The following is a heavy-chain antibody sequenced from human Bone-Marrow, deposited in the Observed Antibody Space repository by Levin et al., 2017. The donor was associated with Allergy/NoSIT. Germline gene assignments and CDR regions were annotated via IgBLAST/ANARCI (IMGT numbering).Heavy chain of an antibody. J-gene: IGHJ4*02. D-gene: IGHD3-10*01. Sequence: SETLSLTCAVYGGSFSGYYWTWIRKPPGKGLEWIGEIYHSGITNYNPSLTSRVTISVDTSKNQFSLRLTSVTAADTAIYYCAGGTRRGVRGGMRLFDYWGQETLVTVSS. CDR3: AGGTRRGVRGGMRLFDY. CDR1: GGSFSGYY. CDR2: IYHSGIT. V-gene: IGHV4-34*01.